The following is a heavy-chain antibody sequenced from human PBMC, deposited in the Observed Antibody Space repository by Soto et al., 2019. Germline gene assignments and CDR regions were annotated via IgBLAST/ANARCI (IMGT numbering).Heavy chain of an antibody. Sequence: DVRLAESGGGLVQPGGSLRLSCTTSGFSFASFAMTWVRQAPGKGLEWVATISGSDGKTYYADSVKGRFSISRDTSINTLYLNKNSLRADNTAIYYRAKWSYLDSWGQGTRVTISS. D-gene: IGHD3-3*01. V-gene: IGHV3-23*04. J-gene: IGHJ4*02. CDR3: AKWSYLDS. CDR1: GFSFASFA. CDR2: ISGSDGKT.